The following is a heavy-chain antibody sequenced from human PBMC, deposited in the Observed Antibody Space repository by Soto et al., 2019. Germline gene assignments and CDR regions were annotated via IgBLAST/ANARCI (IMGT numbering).Heavy chain of an antibody. CDR3: ARLPKGSLVTA. CDR1: GFRFSDHS. Sequence: PGGSLRLSCVASGFRFSDHSMTWVRQSPRKGLQWIAYISSSSDNIYYAESVRGRFTVSRDNAKNALFLEMNSLRDDDTATYYCARLPKGSLVTAWGQGTRVTVSS. CDR2: ISSSSDNI. D-gene: IGHD2-21*02. V-gene: IGHV3-48*02. J-gene: IGHJ4*02.